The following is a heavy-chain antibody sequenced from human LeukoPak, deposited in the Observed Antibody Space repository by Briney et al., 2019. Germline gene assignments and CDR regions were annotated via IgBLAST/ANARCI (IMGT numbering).Heavy chain of an antibody. CDR1: GFTFGSYA. CDR3: AKDQFDYGSRMKYFDY. J-gene: IGHJ4*02. D-gene: IGHD3-10*01. Sequence: GGSLRLSCAASGFTFGSYAMSWVRQAPGKGLEWVSAISGSGGSTYYADSVKGRFTISRDNSKNTLYLQMNSLRAEDTAVYYCAKDQFDYGSRMKYFDYWGQGTLVTVSS. V-gene: IGHV3-23*01. CDR2: ISGSGGST.